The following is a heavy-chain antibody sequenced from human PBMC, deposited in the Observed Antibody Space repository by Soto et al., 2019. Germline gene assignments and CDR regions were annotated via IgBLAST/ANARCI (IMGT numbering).Heavy chain of an antibody. J-gene: IGHJ4*02. CDR3: ARDFGVSYYYDSSGYFHY. V-gene: IGHV3-33*01. CDR1: GFTFSSYG. CDR2: IWYDGSNK. Sequence: QVQLVESGGGVVQPGRSLRLSCAASGFTFSSYGMHWVRQAPGKGLEWVAVIWYDGSNKYYADSVKGRFTISRDNSKNTLYLQMNSLRAEDTAVYYCARDFGVSYYYDSSGYFHYWGQGTLVTVSS. D-gene: IGHD3-22*01.